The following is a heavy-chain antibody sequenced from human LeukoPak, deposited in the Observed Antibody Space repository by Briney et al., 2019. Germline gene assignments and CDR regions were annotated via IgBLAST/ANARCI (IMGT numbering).Heavy chain of an antibody. Sequence: GGSLRLSCAASGFTVSGNSLIWFRQAPGKGLEWVSVIYSDDTTYYTGSVKGRFTISRDNAKNSLYLQMNSLRAEDTAVYYCAELGITMIGCVWGKGTTVTISS. CDR3: AELGITMIGCV. J-gene: IGHJ6*04. D-gene: IGHD3-10*02. CDR1: GFTVSGNS. V-gene: IGHV3-53*01. CDR2: IYSDDTT.